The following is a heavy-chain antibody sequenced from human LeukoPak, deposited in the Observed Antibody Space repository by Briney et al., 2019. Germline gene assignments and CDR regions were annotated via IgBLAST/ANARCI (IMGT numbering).Heavy chain of an antibody. Sequence: SETLSLTCAVYGGSLSGYYWSWIRQPPGKGLEWIGEINHSGSTNYNPSLKSRVTISVDTSKNQVSLKLSSVTAADTAVYYCARQTLILIAFDIWGQGTMVTVSS. CDR1: GGSLSGYY. CDR2: INHSGST. D-gene: IGHD2/OR15-2a*01. CDR3: ARQTLILIAFDI. V-gene: IGHV4-34*01. J-gene: IGHJ3*02.